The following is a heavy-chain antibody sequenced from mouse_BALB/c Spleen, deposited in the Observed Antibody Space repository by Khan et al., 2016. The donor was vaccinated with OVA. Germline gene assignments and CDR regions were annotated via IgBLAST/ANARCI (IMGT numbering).Heavy chain of an antibody. Sequence: VQLQQSGPELVRPGVSVKISCKGSGYTFTVYGMHWVRQSPAKSLEWIGVITTYSGDTNYNQMFKGKATMTVDKSSSTAYMELASLTSEDSAIYYCARLTLRLDYWGQGTSVTVSS. CDR2: ITTYSGDT. CDR1: GYTFTVYG. CDR3: ARLTLRLDY. D-gene: IGHD1-1*01. J-gene: IGHJ4*01. V-gene: IGHV1S137*01.